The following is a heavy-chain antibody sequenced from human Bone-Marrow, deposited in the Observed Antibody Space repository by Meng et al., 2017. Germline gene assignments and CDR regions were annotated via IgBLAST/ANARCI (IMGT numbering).Heavy chain of an antibody. CDR2: IDPNSGGT. CDR1: GYTFTDYF. J-gene: IGHJ3*02. Sequence: ASVKVSCKASGYTFTDYFMHWLRQAPGQRLEWMGYIDPNSGGTTFAQKFQGRVTMTRDTSISTVYMDLYSRTSDDTAVYYCARGPSSGAFDIWGQGTMVTVSS. CDR3: ARGPSSGAFDI. V-gene: IGHV1-2*02.